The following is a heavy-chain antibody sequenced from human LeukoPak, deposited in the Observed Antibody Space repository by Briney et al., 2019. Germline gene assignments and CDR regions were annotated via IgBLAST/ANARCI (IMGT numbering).Heavy chain of an antibody. Sequence: QPGGSLRLSCAASGFTFSSYEMNWVRQAPGKGLEWVSYISSSGSTIYYADSVKGRFTISRDNAKNSLYLQMNSLRAEDTAAYYCARVAYYYDSSGPYWGQGTLVTVSS. J-gene: IGHJ4*02. CDR1: GFTFSSYE. D-gene: IGHD3-22*01. CDR3: ARVAYYYDSSGPY. CDR2: ISSSGSTI. V-gene: IGHV3-48*03.